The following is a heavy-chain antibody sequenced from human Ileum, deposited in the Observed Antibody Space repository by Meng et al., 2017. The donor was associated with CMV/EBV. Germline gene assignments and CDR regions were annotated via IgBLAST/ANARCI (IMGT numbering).Heavy chain of an antibody. V-gene: IGHV3-30*03. CDR3: ARVHLAARQYYYYGMDV. Sequence: GESLKISCAASGFTFSNYNMNWVRQAPGKGLEWVAVISYDGSNKYYADSVKGRFTISRDNSKNTLYLQMNSLRAEDTAVYYCARVHLAARQYYYYGMDVWGQGTTVTVSS. D-gene: IGHD6-6*01. CDR2: ISYDGSNK. J-gene: IGHJ6*02. CDR1: GFTFSNYN.